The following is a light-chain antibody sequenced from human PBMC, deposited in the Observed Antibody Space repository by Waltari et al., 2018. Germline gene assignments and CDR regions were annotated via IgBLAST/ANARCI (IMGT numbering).Light chain of an antibody. V-gene: IGKV3-20*01. J-gene: IGKJ4*01. CDR1: QSVSSSY. CDR3: QHYGSSLLT. CDR2: GAS. Sequence: ELVLTQSQGPMSLSPGERATLSCRASQSVSSSYLAWFQQKPGQAPRLLIYGASTRATGIPDRFSGIGSGTDFTLTISRLEPEDFAVYHCQHYGSSLLTFGGGTKVEIK.